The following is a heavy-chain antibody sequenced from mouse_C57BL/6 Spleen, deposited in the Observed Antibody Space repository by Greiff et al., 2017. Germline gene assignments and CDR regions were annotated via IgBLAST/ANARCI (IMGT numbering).Heavy chain of an antibody. CDR1: CYTFTDYT. CDR3: ARHGYSNYDYYAMDD. CDR2: FYPGSGSI. Sequence: QVLLQQSGAELVKPGASVQLSCTASCYTFTDYTIYWIQQTSRQGLEWIGWFYPGSGSIKYNEKLKGKATLTADKASSTVYMELSRLTSEDAAVYYCARHGYSNYDYYAMDDWGQGTTVTVSS. D-gene: IGHD2-5*01. V-gene: IGHV1-62-2*01. J-gene: IGHJ4*01.